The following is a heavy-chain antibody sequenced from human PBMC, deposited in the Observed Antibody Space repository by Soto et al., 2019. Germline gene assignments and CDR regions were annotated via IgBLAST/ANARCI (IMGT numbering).Heavy chain of an antibody. CDR1: GFTFSSYS. CDR2: ISSSSSYI. V-gene: IGHV3-21*01. CDR3: ARRVAAASIGIDY. J-gene: IGHJ4*02. Sequence: EVQLVESGGGLVKPGGSLRLSCAASGFTFSSYSMNWVRQAPGKGLEWVSSISSSSSYIYYADSVKGRFTISRDNAKNSLYLQMNSLRAEDTAVYYCARRVAAASIGIDYWGQGTLVTVSS. D-gene: IGHD6-13*01.